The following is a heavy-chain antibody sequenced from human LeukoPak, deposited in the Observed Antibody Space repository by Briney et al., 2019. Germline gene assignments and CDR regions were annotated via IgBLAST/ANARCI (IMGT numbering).Heavy chain of an antibody. J-gene: IGHJ4*02. CDR1: GYTFTGYY. V-gene: IGHV1-2*06. CDR2: INPNSGGT. Sequence: ASVKVSCKASGYTFTGYYMHWVRQAPGQGLEWVGRINPNSGGTNYAQKFQGRVTMTRDTSISTAYMELSRLRSDDTAVYYCARAGSVGEASSVNLELLYDYWGQGTLVTVSS. D-gene: IGHD3-10*01. CDR3: ARAGSVGEASSVNLELLYDY.